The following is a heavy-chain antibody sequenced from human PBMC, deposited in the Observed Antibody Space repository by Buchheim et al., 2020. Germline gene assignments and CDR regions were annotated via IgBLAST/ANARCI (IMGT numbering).Heavy chain of an antibody. Sequence: QLQLQESGPGLVKPSETLSLTCTVSGGSISSSSYYWGWIRQPPGKGLEWIGSIYYSGSTYYNPSLKSRVTISVDTSKNQFSLRLRSVTAADTAVYYCARETPFGLADSSGYPDYWGLGTLDTVSS. CDR2: IYYSGST. D-gene: IGHD3-22*01. V-gene: IGHV4-39*07. CDR1: GGSISSSSYY. J-gene: IGHJ4*02. CDR3: ARETPFGLADSSGYPDY.